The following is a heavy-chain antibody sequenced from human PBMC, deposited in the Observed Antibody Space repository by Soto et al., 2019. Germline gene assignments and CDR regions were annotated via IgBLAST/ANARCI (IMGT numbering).Heavy chain of an antibody. CDR3: ARGLTSLRLAPKYYFDY. Sequence: SETLSLTCTVSGGSISSGGYYWSWIRQHPGKGLEWIGYIYYSGSTYYNPSLKSRVTISVDTSKNQSSLKLSSVTAADTAVYYCARGLTSLRLAPKYYFDYWGQGTLVTVSS. J-gene: IGHJ4*02. D-gene: IGHD4-17*01. V-gene: IGHV4-31*03. CDR1: GGSISSGGYY. CDR2: IYYSGST.